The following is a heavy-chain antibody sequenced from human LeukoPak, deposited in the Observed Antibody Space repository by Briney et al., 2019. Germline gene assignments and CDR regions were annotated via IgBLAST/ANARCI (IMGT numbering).Heavy chain of an antibody. CDR3: ASIAARLTSSWFDP. V-gene: IGHV4-61*02. Sequence: PSETLSLTCTVSGGSISSGSYYWSWIRQPAGKGLEWIGRIYTSGSTNYNPSLKSRVTISVDTSKNQFSLKLSSVTAADTAVYYCASIAARLTSSWFDPWGQGTLVTVSS. CDR1: GGSISSGSYY. J-gene: IGHJ5*02. CDR2: IYTSGST. D-gene: IGHD6-6*01.